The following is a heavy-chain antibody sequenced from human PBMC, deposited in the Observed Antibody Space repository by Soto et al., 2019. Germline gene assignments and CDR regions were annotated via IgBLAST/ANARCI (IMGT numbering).Heavy chain of an antibody. CDR1: GFTFSSYA. J-gene: IGHJ4*02. CDR2: ISGSGGST. CDR3: AKSGRYCSGGSSLFDY. Sequence: EVQLLESGGGLVQPGGSLRLSCAASGFTFSSYAMSWVRQAPGKGLEWVSAISGSGGSTYYADSVKGRFTISRDNSKNTLYRQMNSLRAEDTAVYYCAKSGRYCSGGSSLFDYWGQGTLVTVSS. V-gene: IGHV3-23*01. D-gene: IGHD2-15*01.